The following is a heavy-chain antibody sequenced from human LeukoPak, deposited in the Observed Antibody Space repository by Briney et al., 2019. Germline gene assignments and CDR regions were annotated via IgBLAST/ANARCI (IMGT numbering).Heavy chain of an antibody. CDR1: GYTFTSYG. V-gene: IGHV1-18*01. J-gene: IGHJ4*02. CDR3: ARSLRRPGIAAAGDY. Sequence: ASVKVSCKASGYTFTSYGISWVRQAPGQGLEWMGWISAYNGNTNYAQKLQGRVTMTTDTSTGTAYMELRSLRSDDTAVYYCARSLRRPGIAAAGDYWGQGTLVTVSS. D-gene: IGHD6-13*01. CDR2: ISAYNGNT.